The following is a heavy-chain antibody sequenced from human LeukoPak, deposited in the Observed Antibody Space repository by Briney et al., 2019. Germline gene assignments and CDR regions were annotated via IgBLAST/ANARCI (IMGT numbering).Heavy chain of an antibody. J-gene: IGHJ4*02. Sequence: SETLSLTCTVSGGSISSSSYYWSWIRQPAGKGLEWIGRIYTSGSTNYNPSLKSRVTISVDTSKNQFSLKLSSVTAADTAVYYCARGERYDSSGYYPRWGQGTLVTVSS. V-gene: IGHV4-61*02. CDR1: GGSISSSSYY. CDR3: ARGERYDSSGYYPR. CDR2: IYTSGST. D-gene: IGHD3-22*01.